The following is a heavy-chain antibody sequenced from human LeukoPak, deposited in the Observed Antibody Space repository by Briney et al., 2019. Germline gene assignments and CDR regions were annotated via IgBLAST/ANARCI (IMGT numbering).Heavy chain of an antibody. CDR3: ARLRVSGSYLYYFDY. J-gene: IGHJ4*02. Sequence: SETLSLTCTVSGGSISSYYWSWVRQPPGKGLEWIGYILTSGSTNYNPSLKSRLTISVDTSKNQFTLKLSSVTAADTAVYYCARLRVSGSYLYYFDYWGQGTLVTVSS. CDR2: ILTSGST. D-gene: IGHD1-26*01. V-gene: IGHV4-4*09. CDR1: GGSISSYY.